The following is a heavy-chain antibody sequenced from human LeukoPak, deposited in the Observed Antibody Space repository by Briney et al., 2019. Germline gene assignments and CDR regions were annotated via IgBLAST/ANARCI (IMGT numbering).Heavy chain of an antibody. J-gene: IGHJ6*03. CDR1: GFIFSSYA. CDR3: VRGSLASGVVVYYYYYLDV. CDR2: VSSSGGST. V-gene: IGHV3-23*01. Sequence: GGSLRLSCAASGFIFSSYAMSWVRQAPGKGLEWVSGVSSSGGSTYYTDSVKGRFTISRDNSKKTLYLQMNSLRAEDTAVYYCVRGSLASGVVVYYYYYLDVWGKGTTVTVSS. D-gene: IGHD3-3*01.